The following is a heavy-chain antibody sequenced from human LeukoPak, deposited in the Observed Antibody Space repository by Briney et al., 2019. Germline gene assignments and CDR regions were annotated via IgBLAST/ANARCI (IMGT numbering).Heavy chain of an antibody. Sequence: GRSLRLSCAASGFTFSSYAMHWVRQAPCKGLEWVAVISYDGSNKYYADSVKGRFTISRDNSKNTLYLQMNSLRAEDTAVYYCARDRYYDRTVNWGQGTLVTVSS. CDR3: ARDRYYDRTVN. CDR2: ISYDGSNK. CDR1: GFTFSSYA. V-gene: IGHV3-30-3*01. J-gene: IGHJ4*02. D-gene: IGHD3-22*01.